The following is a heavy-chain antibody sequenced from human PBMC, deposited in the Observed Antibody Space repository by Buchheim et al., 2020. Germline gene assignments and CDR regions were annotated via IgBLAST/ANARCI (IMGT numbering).Heavy chain of an antibody. CDR2: IWNDGSNI. J-gene: IGHJ6*02. V-gene: IGHV3-33*01. CDR1: GFTFSSYG. CDR3: ARDPYDILTGYYTRDFYYYGMDV. Sequence: QVQLVESGGGVVQPGRSLRLSCAASGFTFSSYGMHWVRQAPGKGLEWVAVIWNDGSNIYYADSVKGRFTISRDNSKNTLYLQMNSLRAEDTAVYYCARDPYDILTGYYTRDFYYYGMDVWGQGTT. D-gene: IGHD3-9*01.